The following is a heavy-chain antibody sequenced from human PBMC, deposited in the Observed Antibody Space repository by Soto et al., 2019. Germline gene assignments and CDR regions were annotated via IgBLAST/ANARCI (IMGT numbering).Heavy chain of an antibody. CDR1: GFTFSSYW. V-gene: IGHV3-30*02. Sequence: PGGSLRLSCAASGFTFSSYWMSWVRQAPGKGLEWVADIKYDGSNKYYADSVKGRFTISRDNSKNTLYLQMNSLRAEDTAVYYCAKDPFGGSGYYYIDSWGQGTLVTVSS. CDR3: AKDPFGGSGYYYIDS. CDR2: IKYDGSNK. J-gene: IGHJ4*02. D-gene: IGHD3-22*01.